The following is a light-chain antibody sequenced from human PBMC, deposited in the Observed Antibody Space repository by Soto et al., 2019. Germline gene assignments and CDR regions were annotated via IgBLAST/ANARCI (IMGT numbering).Light chain of an antibody. Sequence: DIQMTQSPFTLSASVGDRVTITCRASESISKYLAWYQQKPGKAPKPLIYGASNLESGVPSRFSGSGSGTEFTLTVSSLQPDDFATYYCQQYNGNPSFGQGTKVEIK. CDR3: QQYNGNPS. V-gene: IGKV1-5*01. J-gene: IGKJ1*01. CDR2: GAS. CDR1: ESISKY.